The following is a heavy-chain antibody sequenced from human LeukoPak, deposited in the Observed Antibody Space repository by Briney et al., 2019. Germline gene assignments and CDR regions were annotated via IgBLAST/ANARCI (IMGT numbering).Heavy chain of an antibody. Sequence: GESLKISCKGSGYSFTSYWIGWVRQMPGKGLEWMGIIYPGDSDTRYSPSFQGQVTISADKSISTAYLQWGSLKASDTAMYYCARLGSSGRYIVYYMDVWGKGTTVTVSS. CDR3: ARLGSSGRYIVYYMDV. V-gene: IGHV5-51*01. CDR1: GYSFTSYW. D-gene: IGHD6-19*01. J-gene: IGHJ6*03. CDR2: IYPGDSDT.